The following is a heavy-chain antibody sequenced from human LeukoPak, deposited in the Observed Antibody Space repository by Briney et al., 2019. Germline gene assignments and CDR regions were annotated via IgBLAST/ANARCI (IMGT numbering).Heavy chain of an antibody. CDR2: ISSSSSYI. J-gene: IGHJ5*02. Sequence: PGGSLRLSCAASGFTFSSYSMNWVRQAPGKGLEWVSSISSSSSYIYYADSVKGRFTISRDNAKNSLFLQMNSLRAGDTAVYYCARVGLGVGSGRKASGFDPWGQGTLVTVSS. V-gene: IGHV3-21*01. CDR3: ARVGLGVGSGRKASGFDP. CDR1: GFTFSSYS. D-gene: IGHD3-10*01.